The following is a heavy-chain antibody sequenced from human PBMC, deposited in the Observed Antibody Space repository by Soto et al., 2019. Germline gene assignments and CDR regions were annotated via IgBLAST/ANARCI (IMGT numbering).Heavy chain of an antibody. V-gene: IGHV3-23*01. CDR2: ISGSDGRT. D-gene: IGHD3-3*01. CDR1: GFTFSSYA. Sequence: GGSLRLSCAASGFTFSSYAMSWVRKAPGQGLEWVSAISGSDGRTYYADSVKSRLTISRYNTKNTLYLQMLSLRAEDTAVYYCAKAEGIAILGVVTTNFDYWGQGTLVTVSS. J-gene: IGHJ4*02. CDR3: AKAEGIAILGVVTTNFDY.